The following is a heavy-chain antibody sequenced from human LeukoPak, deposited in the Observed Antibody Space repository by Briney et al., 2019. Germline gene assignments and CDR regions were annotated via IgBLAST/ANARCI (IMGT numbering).Heavy chain of an antibody. Sequence: ASVKVSCKASGYTFTSNYIHWVRQAPGQGLEWMGMIYPRDGSISYAQKFQGRVTVTRDTSTSTVHMELSGLRSEDTAVYYCARDQEGFDYWGQGTLVTVSS. V-gene: IGHV1-46*01. J-gene: IGHJ4*02. CDR3: ARDQEGFDY. CDR2: IYPRDGSI. CDR1: GYTFTSNY.